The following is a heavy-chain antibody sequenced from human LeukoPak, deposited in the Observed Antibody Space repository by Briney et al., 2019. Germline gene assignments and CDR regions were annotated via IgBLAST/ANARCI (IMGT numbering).Heavy chain of an antibody. D-gene: IGHD3-22*01. CDR3: AGPGQDYDSSGYLVDAFDI. V-gene: IGHV1-69*04. J-gene: IGHJ3*02. Sequence: SVKVSCKASGGTFSSYAISWVRQAPGQGLEWMGRIIPILGIANYAQKFQGRVTITADKSTSTACMELSSLRSEDTAVYYCAGPGQDYDSSGYLVDAFDIWGQGTMVTVSS. CDR1: GGTFSSYA. CDR2: IIPILGIA.